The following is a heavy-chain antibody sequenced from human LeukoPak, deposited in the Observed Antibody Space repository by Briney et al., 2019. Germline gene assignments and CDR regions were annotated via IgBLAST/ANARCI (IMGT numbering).Heavy chain of an antibody. CDR2: INHSGST. V-gene: IGHV4-34*01. J-gene: IGHJ4*02. CDR1: GGSFSGYY. CDR3: ARGQGSYYNADY. D-gene: IGHD3-10*01. Sequence: SETLSLTCAVYGGSFSGYYWSWIRQPPGKGLEWIGEINHSGSTNYNPSLKSRVTISVDTSKNQFSLKLKSVTAADTAVYYCARGQGSYYNADYWGQGTLVTVSS.